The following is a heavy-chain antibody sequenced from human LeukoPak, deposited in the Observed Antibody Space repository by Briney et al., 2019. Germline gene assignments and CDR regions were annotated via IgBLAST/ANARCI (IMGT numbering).Heavy chain of an antibody. Sequence: GASVKLSCKASGFGFTGYGFTWVRQAPGQGLEWMGWISANDGKIHYSERHQGRMTMPTDTVTSTVYMELRSLRSDDTAVYYCARELHVERDDYWGQGTLVTVSS. CDR1: GFGFTGYG. J-gene: IGHJ4*02. D-gene: IGHD1-1*01. CDR3: ARELHVERDDY. CDR2: ISANDGKI. V-gene: IGHV1-18*01.